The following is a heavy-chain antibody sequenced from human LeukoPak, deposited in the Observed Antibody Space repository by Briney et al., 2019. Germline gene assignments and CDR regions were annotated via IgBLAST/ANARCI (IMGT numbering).Heavy chain of an antibody. CDR1: SGSFSGYY. D-gene: IGHD3-10*01. V-gene: IGHV4-34*01. CDR3: AASLWFGIYPDY. J-gene: IGHJ4*02. CDR2: FNHSWGA. Sequence: PSETLSPTCGVYSGSFSGYYWTWFRQPPGKGLEWIGEFNHSWGAKYNPSLKSRATISVDTSKNHLSLSLNSVTAADTAVYYCAASLWFGIYPDYWGQGSLVTVSS.